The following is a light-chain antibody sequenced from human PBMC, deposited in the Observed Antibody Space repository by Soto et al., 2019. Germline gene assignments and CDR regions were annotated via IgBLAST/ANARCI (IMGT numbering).Light chain of an antibody. CDR1: QSISSW. Sequence: DIQMTQSPSTVSASVGDRVTITCRASQSISSWLAWYQQKPGKAPNLLIYKASSLESGVPSRFSGSGSGTEFTLTISSLQPDDSATYFCQQYSSYSWTFGQGTKVDIK. CDR3: QQYSSYSWT. J-gene: IGKJ1*01. V-gene: IGKV1-5*03. CDR2: KAS.